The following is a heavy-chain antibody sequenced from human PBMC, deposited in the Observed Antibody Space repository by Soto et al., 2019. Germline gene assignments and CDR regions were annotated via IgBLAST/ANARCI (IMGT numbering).Heavy chain of an antibody. CDR1: GGSIISYY. CDR2: IYYSGST. V-gene: IGHV4-59*01. CDR3: ARSQRIYNWNYVNYYGMDV. J-gene: IGHJ6*01. D-gene: IGHD1-7*01. Sequence: SETLSLTCTVSGGSIISYYWSWIRQPPGKGLEWIGYIYYSGSTNYNPSLKSRVTISVDTSKDQFSLKLSSVTAADTAVYYCARSQRIYNWNYVNYYGMDVWGQGTTVTVSS.